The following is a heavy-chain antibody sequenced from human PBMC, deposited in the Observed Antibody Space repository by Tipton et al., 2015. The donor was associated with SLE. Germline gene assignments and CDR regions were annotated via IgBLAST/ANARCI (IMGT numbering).Heavy chain of an antibody. J-gene: IGHJ4*02. Sequence: TLSLTCTVSGGSISSYYWSWIRQPPGKGLEWIGYTYYSGSTNYNPSLKSRVTMSVDMSTNQFSLRLTSVTAADTAVYYCATGNRGYYRPFDYWGQGTLVTVSS. D-gene: IGHD3-3*01. CDR3: ATGNRGYYRPFDY. V-gene: IGHV4-59*01. CDR2: TYYSGST. CDR1: GGSISSYY.